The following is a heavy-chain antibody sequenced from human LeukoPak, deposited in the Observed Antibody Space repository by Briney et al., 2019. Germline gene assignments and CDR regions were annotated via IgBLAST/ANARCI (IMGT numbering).Heavy chain of an antibody. V-gene: IGHV4-39*01. J-gene: IGHJ4*02. Sequence: PSETLSLTCTVSGGSISSSSYYWGWIRQPPGKGLEWIGSIYYSGSTYYNPSLKSRVTISVDTSKNQFSLKLSSVTAADTAVYYCARLVSQNPYDFWSGYYTVIDYWGQGTLVTVSS. D-gene: IGHD3-3*01. CDR1: GGSISSSSYY. CDR2: IYYSGST. CDR3: ARLVSQNPYDFWSGYYTVIDY.